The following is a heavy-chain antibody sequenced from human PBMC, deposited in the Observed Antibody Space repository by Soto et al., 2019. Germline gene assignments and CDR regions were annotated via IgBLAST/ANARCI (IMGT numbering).Heavy chain of an antibody. D-gene: IGHD3-22*01. CDR3: ARVGPWVPYYYDSSPYTFENWFDP. CDR1: GGSVTSGSYY. CDR2: IYYSGST. J-gene: IGHJ5*02. V-gene: IGHV4-61*01. Sequence: SETLSLTCTVSGGSVTSGSYYWSWIRQPPGKGLEWIGYIYYSGSTIYNPSLKSRLTISVDTSKNQFSLILNSVTAADTAVYYCARVGPWVPYYYDSSPYTFENWFDPWGQGTLVTVSS.